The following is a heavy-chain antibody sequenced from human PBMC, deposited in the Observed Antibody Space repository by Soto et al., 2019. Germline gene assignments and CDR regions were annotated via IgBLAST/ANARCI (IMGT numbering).Heavy chain of an antibody. Sequence: SVKVSCKASGGTFSSYAISWVRQAPGQGLEWMGGIIPIFGTANYAQKFQGRVTITADESTSTAYMELSNLRSEDTAVYYCARGVIVVVPAATPYYYYYGMDVWGQGTTVTVSS. J-gene: IGHJ6*02. CDR2: IIPIFGTA. V-gene: IGHV1-69*13. CDR1: GGTFSSYA. D-gene: IGHD2-2*01. CDR3: ARGVIVVVPAATPYYYYYGMDV.